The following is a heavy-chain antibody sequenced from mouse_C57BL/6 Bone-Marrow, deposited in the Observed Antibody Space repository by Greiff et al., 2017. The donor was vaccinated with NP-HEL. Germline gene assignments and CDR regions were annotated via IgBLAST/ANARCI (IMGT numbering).Heavy chain of an antibody. CDR1: GYTFTSYW. CDR2: INPSSGYT. V-gene: IGHV1-7*01. J-gene: IGHJ3*01. CDR3: ARERWTGTSWFAY. Sequence: VQLQQSGAELVKPGASVKLSCKASGYTFTSYWMHWVKQRPGQGLEWIGFINPSSGYTKYNQKFKGKATLTADKSSSTAYMQLSSLTYEDSAVYYCARERWTGTSWFAYWGQGTMVTVSA. D-gene: IGHD4-1*01.